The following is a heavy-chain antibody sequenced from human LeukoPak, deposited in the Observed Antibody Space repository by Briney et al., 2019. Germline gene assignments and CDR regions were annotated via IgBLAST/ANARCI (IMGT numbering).Heavy chain of an antibody. CDR2: ISTSSSYI. CDR1: GFTFSSYW. J-gene: IGHJ3*02. CDR3: ARGASVVAGSDNALDI. Sequence: GGSLRLSCAASGFTFSSYWMSWVRQAPGKGLEWVSSISTSSSYIYYADSVKGRFTISRDNARKSLYLQMNSLRAEDTAVYYCARGASVVAGSDNALDIWGQGTMVTVSS. D-gene: IGHD6-19*01. V-gene: IGHV3-21*01.